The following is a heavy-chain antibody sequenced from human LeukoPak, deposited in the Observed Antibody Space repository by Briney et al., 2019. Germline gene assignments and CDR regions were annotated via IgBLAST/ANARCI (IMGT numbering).Heavy chain of an antibody. Sequence: GGSLRLSCAASGFTFSSYWMSWVRQAPGKGLEWVANIKQDGSEKYYVDSVKGRFTISRDNAKNSLFLQMNSLRAEDTAVYYCARGPCANGVCPFDYWGQGTPVTVSS. CDR2: IKQDGSEK. J-gene: IGHJ4*02. D-gene: IGHD2-8*01. CDR1: GFTFSSYW. CDR3: ARGPCANGVCPFDY. V-gene: IGHV3-7*02.